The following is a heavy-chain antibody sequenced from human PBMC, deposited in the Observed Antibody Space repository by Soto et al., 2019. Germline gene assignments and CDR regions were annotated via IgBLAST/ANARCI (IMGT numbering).Heavy chain of an antibody. J-gene: IGHJ6*02. Sequence: SETLSLTCTVSGGSISSSSYYWGWIRQPPGKGLEWIGSIYYSGSTYYNPSLKSRVTISVDTSKNQFSLKLSSVTAADTAVYYCARLGGDYCMDVWGQGTTVTVS. CDR1: GGSISSSSYY. CDR3: ARLGGDYCMDV. D-gene: IGHD1-26*01. V-gene: IGHV4-39*01. CDR2: IYYSGST.